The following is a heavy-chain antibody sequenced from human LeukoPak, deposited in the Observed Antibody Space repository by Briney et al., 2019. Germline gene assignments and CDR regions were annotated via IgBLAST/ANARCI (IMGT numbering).Heavy chain of an antibody. V-gene: IGHV3-74*01. J-gene: IGHJ4*02. CDR1: GFTFSTYW. CDR3: ASASSHRTAAGGDY. CDR2: INGDGGSR. D-gene: IGHD6-13*01. Sequence: PGGSLRLSCAASGFTFSTYWMHWVRQAPGKGLVWVSRINGDGGSRNYADSVKGRFTISRYKAKNTLYLQMSSLRVEDTAVYYCASASSHRTAAGGDYWGQGTLVTVST.